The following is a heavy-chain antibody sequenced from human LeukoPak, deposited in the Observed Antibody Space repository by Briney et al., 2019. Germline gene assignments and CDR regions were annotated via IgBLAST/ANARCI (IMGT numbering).Heavy chain of an antibody. CDR2: INSGGST. Sequence: AGGSLRLACAASGFTFSTYAMTWVRQAPGKGLEWVSTINSGGSTDYADSVKGRFTISRDNSKNTLYLQMNSLRAEDTAVYYCTTTTGYSSSWYNWFDPWGQGTLVTVSS. V-gene: IGHV3-23*01. D-gene: IGHD6-13*01. J-gene: IGHJ5*02. CDR3: TTTTGYSSSWYNWFDP. CDR1: GFTFSTYA.